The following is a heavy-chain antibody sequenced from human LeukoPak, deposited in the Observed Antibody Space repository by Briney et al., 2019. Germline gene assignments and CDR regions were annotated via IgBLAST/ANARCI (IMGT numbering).Heavy chain of an antibody. J-gene: IGHJ5*02. Sequence: GGSLRLSCAASGFTFSSYSMNWVRQAPGKGLEWVSSISSSSSYIYYADSVKGRFTISGDNAKNSLYLQMNSLRAEDTAVYYCARDPTTVVTLFYQDGPNWFDPWGQGTLVTVSS. CDR1: GFTFSSYS. CDR3: ARDPTTVVTLFYQDGPNWFDP. CDR2: ISSSSSYI. D-gene: IGHD4-23*01. V-gene: IGHV3-21*01.